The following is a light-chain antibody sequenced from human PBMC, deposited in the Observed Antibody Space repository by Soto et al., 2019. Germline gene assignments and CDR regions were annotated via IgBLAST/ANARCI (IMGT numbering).Light chain of an antibody. CDR1: QSVSSSY. CDR2: GAS. J-gene: IGKJ1*01. CDR3: QHYGSSPKT. Sequence: EVVLTQSPGTLSLSPGERATISCRASQSVSSSYLAWYQQKPGRAPSLLIYGASSRATGIPDRFSGSGSGADFTLIISRLEPEDFAVYYCQHYGSSPKTFGQGTKVEIK. V-gene: IGKV3-20*01.